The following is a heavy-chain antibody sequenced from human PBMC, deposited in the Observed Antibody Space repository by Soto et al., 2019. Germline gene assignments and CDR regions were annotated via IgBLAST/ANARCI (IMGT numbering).Heavy chain of an antibody. CDR2: ISGSGGST. Sequence: EMQLLESGGGLVQPGGSLRLSCAASGFTFSSFAMSWVRQAPGKGLDWVSAISGSGGSTYSADSVKGRFTISRDNSKNTLYLQMDNLRDEDTAIYYCAREVGAPSGWLDSWGQGTQVTVSS. CDR3: AREVGAPSGWLDS. J-gene: IGHJ5*01. V-gene: IGHV3-23*01. D-gene: IGHD1-26*01. CDR1: GFTFSSFA.